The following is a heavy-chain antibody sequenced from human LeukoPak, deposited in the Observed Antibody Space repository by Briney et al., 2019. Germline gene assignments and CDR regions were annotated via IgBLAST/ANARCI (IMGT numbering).Heavy chain of an antibody. CDR3: AREEQQLVDY. CDR2: IYYSGST. Sequence: SETLSLTCTVSGGSISSSSYYWGWIRQPPGKGLEWIGSIYYSGSTYYNPSLKSRVTISVDTSKNQFSLRLSSVTAADTAVYYCAREEQQLVDYWGQGTLVTVPS. V-gene: IGHV4-39*07. D-gene: IGHD6-13*01. J-gene: IGHJ4*02. CDR1: GGSISSSSYY.